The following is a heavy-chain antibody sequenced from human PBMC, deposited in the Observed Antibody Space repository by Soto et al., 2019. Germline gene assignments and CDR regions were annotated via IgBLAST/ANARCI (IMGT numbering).Heavy chain of an antibody. Sequence: SVKVSCKTSGGTFSRHAISWVRQAPGHGLEWMGGIIPIFGTANYAQKFQGRVTITADESTSTAYMELSNLRSEDTAVYYCARDTGSARMFDYWGQGTLVTVSS. J-gene: IGHJ4*02. V-gene: IGHV1-69*13. CDR1: GGTFSRHA. CDR3: ARDTGSARMFDY. D-gene: IGHD2-15*01. CDR2: IIPIFGTA.